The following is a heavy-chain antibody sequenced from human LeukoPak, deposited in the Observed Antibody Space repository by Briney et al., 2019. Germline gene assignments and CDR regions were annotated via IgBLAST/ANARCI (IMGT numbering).Heavy chain of an antibody. J-gene: IGHJ4*02. CDR1: GDSSSTFH. CDR3: ARGAAAGSH. D-gene: IGHD6-13*01. CDR2: IYISGST. Sequence: PSETLSLTCTVSGDSSSTFHWSWIRQPAGKGLEWIGRIYISGSTNYNPSLKSRVTISVDTSKNQFSLKLSSVTAAVTAVYYCARGAAAGSHWGQGTLVTVSS. V-gene: IGHV4-4*07.